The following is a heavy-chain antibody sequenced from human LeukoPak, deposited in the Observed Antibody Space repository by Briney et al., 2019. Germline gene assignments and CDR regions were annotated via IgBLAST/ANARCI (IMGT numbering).Heavy chain of an antibody. CDR3: ARDGADPFDTSCANGCYYYGMDV. CDR1: GYTFTSYY. J-gene: IGHJ6*02. V-gene: IGHV1-46*01. CDR2: INPSGGST. Sequence: ASVTVSFKASGYTFTSYYMHWVRQAPGQGLEWMGIINPSGGSTSYAQKFQGRVTMTRDTSTSTVYMELSSLRSEDTAVYYCARDGADPFDTSCANGCYYYGMDVWGQGTTVTVSS. D-gene: IGHD2-2*01.